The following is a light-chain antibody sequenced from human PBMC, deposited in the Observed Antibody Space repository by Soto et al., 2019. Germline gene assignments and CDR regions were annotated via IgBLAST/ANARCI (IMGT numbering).Light chain of an antibody. CDR3: QHHSNWPPT. V-gene: IGKV3-15*01. CDR2: YAS. J-gene: IGKJ3*01. Sequence: EMVMTQSPATLSVSPGEGVTLSCRASESVHRNLAWYQQKPGQGPSLLIYYASTRATGVPDRFTGSGSGTDFNLSIISLQSEDFGVYHCQHHSNWPPTFGPGTKVEIK. CDR1: ESVHRN.